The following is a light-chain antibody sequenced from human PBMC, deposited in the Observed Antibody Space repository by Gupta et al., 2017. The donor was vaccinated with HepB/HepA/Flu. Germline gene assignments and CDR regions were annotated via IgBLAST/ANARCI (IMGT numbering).Light chain of an antibody. Sequence: DIQMTQSPSSLSASVGDRVTIPCRASQSISSYLNWYQQKPGKAPKLLIYAASSLQSGVPSRFSGSGSGTDFTLTISSLKPEDFATYYCQQSYSTPLFGPGTKVDIK. CDR2: AAS. J-gene: IGKJ3*01. CDR3: QQSYSTPL. CDR1: QSISSY. V-gene: IGKV1-39*01.